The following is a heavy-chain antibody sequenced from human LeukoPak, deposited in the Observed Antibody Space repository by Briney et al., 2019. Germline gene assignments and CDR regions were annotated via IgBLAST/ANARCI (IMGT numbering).Heavy chain of an antibody. V-gene: IGHV3-7*03. Sequence: PGGSLRLSCAASGFTFSSFWMSWVRQAPGKGLEWVGNIQQGGGEQYYVDSVKGRFTISRDNAKNSLYLQMNSLRVEDTAVYYCVRDVYYYDSSAYYYFDYWGQGTLVAVSS. J-gene: IGHJ4*02. CDR3: VRDVYYYDSSAYYYFDY. CDR2: IQQGGGEQ. D-gene: IGHD3-22*01. CDR1: GFTFSSFW.